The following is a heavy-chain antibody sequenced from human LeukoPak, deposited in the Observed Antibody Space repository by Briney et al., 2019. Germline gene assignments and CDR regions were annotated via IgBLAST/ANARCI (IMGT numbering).Heavy chain of an antibody. D-gene: IGHD3-22*01. J-gene: IGHJ3*02. CDR2: ISAYNGNT. Sequence: GASVKVSCKASGYTFTSYGISWVRQAPGQGLEWMGWISAYNGNTNYAQKLQGRVTMTTDTSTSTAYMELRSLRSDDTAVYYCARDLPARTYYDSSGYYNDAFDIWGQGTMVTVSS. CDR1: GYTFTSYG. CDR3: ARDLPARTYYDSSGYYNDAFDI. V-gene: IGHV1-18*01.